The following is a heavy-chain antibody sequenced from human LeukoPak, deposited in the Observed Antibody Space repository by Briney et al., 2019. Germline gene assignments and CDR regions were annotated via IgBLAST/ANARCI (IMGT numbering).Heavy chain of an antibody. D-gene: IGHD2-15*01. CDR1: GFTFSNYE. V-gene: IGHV3-48*03. CDR2: ISSSRRTM. Sequence: GGSLRLSCAASGFTFSNYEMNWVRQAPGKGLEWASYISSSRRTMYYVDSVKGRFTISRDNAKNSLYLQMNSLRAEDTAVYYCARDNPGMVGYCSGGSCNGGYYYYYMDVWGKGTTVTISS. CDR3: ARDNPGMVGYCSGGSCNGGYYYYYMDV. J-gene: IGHJ6*03.